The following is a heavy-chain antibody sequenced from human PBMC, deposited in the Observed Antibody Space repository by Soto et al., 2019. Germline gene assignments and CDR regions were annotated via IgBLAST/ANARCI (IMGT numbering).Heavy chain of an antibody. CDR1: GFTVSSNY. Sequence: EVQLVECGGGVVQPGGSLRLSCAASGFTVSSNYMSWVRQAPGQGLEWVSVIYSGGSTYYADSVKGRFTISRDNSKKTLDLQMNSLRAEDTAVYYCARMGDSSGYSGWFDSWGQGTLVTVSS. J-gene: IGHJ5*01. CDR3: ARMGDSSGYSGWFDS. CDR2: IYSGGST. V-gene: IGHV3-66*01. D-gene: IGHD3-22*01.